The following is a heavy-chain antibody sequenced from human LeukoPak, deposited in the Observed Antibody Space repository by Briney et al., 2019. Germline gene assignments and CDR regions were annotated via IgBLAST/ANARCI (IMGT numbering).Heavy chain of an antibody. J-gene: IGHJ4*02. CDR2: ISGSGGST. CDR1: GFTFSSYG. CDR3: AKGITSVTTLDY. V-gene: IGHV3-23*01. Sequence: GGSLRLSCAASGFTFSSYGMSWVRQAPGKGLEWVSAISGSGGSTYYADSVKGRFTISRDNSKNTLYLQMNSLRAEDTAVYYCAKGITSVTTLDYWGQGTLVTVSS. D-gene: IGHD4-17*01.